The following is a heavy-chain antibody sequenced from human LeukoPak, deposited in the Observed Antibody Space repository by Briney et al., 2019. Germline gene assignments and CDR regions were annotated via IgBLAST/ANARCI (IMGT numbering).Heavy chain of an antibody. V-gene: IGHV3-23*01. CDR1: GFTFSSYA. D-gene: IGHD6-13*01. Sequence: PGGSLRLSCAASGFTFSSYAMSWVRQAPGKGLEWVSAISGSGGSTYSADSVKGRFTISRDNSKNTLYLQMNSMRAEDTAVYYCAHISSSWPDYWGQGTLVTVSS. J-gene: IGHJ4*02. CDR2: ISGSGGST. CDR3: AHISSSWPDY.